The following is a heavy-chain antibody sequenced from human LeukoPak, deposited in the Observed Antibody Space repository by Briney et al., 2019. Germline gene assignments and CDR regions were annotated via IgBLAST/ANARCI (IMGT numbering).Heavy chain of an antibody. Sequence: GGSLRLSRAASGFTFSSYAMHWVRQAPGKGLEWVAVISYDGSNKYYADSVKGRFTISRDNSKNTLYLQMNSLRAEDTAVYYCARGPGWGAVAGPSFDYWGQGTLVTVSS. D-gene: IGHD6-19*01. V-gene: IGHV3-30*04. CDR1: GFTFSSYA. CDR2: ISYDGSNK. J-gene: IGHJ4*02. CDR3: ARGPGWGAVAGPSFDY.